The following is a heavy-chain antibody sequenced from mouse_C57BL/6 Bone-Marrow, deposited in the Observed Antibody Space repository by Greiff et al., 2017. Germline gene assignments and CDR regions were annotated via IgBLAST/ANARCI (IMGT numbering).Heavy chain of an antibody. D-gene: IGHD2-1*01. J-gene: IGHJ2*01. CDR2: IYPGSGST. V-gene: IGHV1-55*01. Sequence: QVHVKQPGAELVKPGASVKMSCKASGYTFTSYWITWVKQRPGQGLEWIGDIYPGSGSTNYNEKFKSKATLTVDTSSSTAYMQLSSLTSEDSAVYYCARGKRDYFDYWGKGTTLTVSS. CDR3: ARGKRDYFDY. CDR1: GYTFTSYW.